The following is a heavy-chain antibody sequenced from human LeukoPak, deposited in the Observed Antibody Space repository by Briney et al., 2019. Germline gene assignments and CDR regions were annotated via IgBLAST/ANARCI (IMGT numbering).Heavy chain of an antibody. Sequence: GGSLRLSCAASGFIFSSYAMNWVRQAPGKGLEWISYISPTYTIYYSDSVRGRFTISRDNAKNSLFLQMNSLRDEDTAVYFCARDHDWGFDYWGPGTLVAVSS. CDR1: GFIFSSYA. V-gene: IGHV3-48*02. CDR3: ARDHDWGFDY. D-gene: IGHD2-21*01. CDR2: ISPTYTI. J-gene: IGHJ4*02.